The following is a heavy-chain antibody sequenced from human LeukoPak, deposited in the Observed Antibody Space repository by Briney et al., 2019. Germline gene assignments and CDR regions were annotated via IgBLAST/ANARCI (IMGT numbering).Heavy chain of an antibody. D-gene: IGHD3-16*01. Sequence: GGSLRLSCAASGFTFSDYYMSWIRQAPGKGLEWVSYISSSGSTIYYADSVKGRFTISRDNAKNSLYLQMNSLRAEDTAVYYCARDRTHDYVWGSSGAFDYWGQGTLVTVSS. J-gene: IGHJ4*02. CDR1: GFTFSDYY. V-gene: IGHV3-11*04. CDR3: ARDRTHDYVWGSSGAFDY. CDR2: ISSSGSTI.